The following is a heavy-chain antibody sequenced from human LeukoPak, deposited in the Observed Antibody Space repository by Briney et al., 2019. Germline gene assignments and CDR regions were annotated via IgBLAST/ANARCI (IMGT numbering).Heavy chain of an antibody. Sequence: PSETLSLTCTVAGGSISNYYWSWIRQPPGKGLEWIGYIYTSGSTNYNPSLNSRVTISVDTSKNQFSLKLSSVTAAGTAVYYCARRWAGLFDPWGQGTLVTVSS. V-gene: IGHV4-4*09. CDR3: ARRWAGLFDP. J-gene: IGHJ5*02. CDR2: IYTSGST. D-gene: IGHD5-24*01. CDR1: GGSISNYY.